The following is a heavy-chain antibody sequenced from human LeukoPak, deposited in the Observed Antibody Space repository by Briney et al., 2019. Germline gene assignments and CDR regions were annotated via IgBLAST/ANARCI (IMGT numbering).Heavy chain of an antibody. CDR3: ARDVGGGYYD. CDR1: GFTFSSYW. J-gene: IGHJ4*02. V-gene: IGHV3-7*01. Sequence: SGGSLRLSCVASGFTFSSYWMSWVRQAPGKGLEWVANIKQDGSAKYYVDSVKGRFTISRDNSKSSLYLQMNSLRVDDTAVYYCARDVGGGYYDWGQGILVTVSS. D-gene: IGHD1-26*01. CDR2: IKQDGSAK.